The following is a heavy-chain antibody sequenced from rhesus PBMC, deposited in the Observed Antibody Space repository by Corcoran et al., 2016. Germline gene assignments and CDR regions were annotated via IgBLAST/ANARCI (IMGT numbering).Heavy chain of an antibody. CDR2: IYGNSERT. D-gene: IGHD6-25*01. CDR3: AREHSGSWNDH. CDR1: GGSISGGFY. V-gene: IGHV4S7*01. Sequence: QVQLQESGPGLVKPSETLSLTCAVSGGSISGGFYWCLIRQPPGKGLEWIGNIYGNSERTDYKPTHKSGVTIAKEPTKKQFSLKLSSVTAADTAVYDCAREHSGSWNDHWGQGVLVTVSS. J-gene: IGHJ4*01.